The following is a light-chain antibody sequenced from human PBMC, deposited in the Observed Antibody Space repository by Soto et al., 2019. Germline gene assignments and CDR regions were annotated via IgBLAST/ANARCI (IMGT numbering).Light chain of an antibody. Sequence: QSALTQPASVSGSPGHSITISCTGTSSDVGGYNYVSWYQQHPGKAPKLMIYEVSNRPLGVSNRFSGSKSGNTASLTISGLQAEDEADYYCTSYTSSSTLDVFGTGTKVTV. V-gene: IGLV2-14*01. CDR3: TSYTSSSTLDV. J-gene: IGLJ1*01. CDR1: SSDVGGYNY. CDR2: EVS.